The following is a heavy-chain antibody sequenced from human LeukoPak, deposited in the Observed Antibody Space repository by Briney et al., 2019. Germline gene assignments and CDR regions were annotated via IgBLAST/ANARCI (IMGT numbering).Heavy chain of an antibody. CDR3: ARDPEYSSSAFYWFDP. J-gene: IGHJ5*02. V-gene: IGHV1-2*02. D-gene: IGHD6-6*01. CDR2: INPNSGGT. CDR1: GYTFTCYY. Sequence: ASVKVSCKASGYTFTCYYMHWVRQAPGQGLEWMGWINPNSGGTNYAKKFQGRVTMTRDTSISTAYMELSRLRSDDTAVYYCARDPEYSSSAFYWFDPWGQGTLVTVSS.